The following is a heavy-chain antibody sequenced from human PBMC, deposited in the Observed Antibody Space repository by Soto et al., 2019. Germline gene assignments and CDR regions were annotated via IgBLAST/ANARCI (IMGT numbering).Heavy chain of an antibody. CDR1: GITIINYP. Sequence: EVQLLESGGGLVQPGGSLRLSCAASGITIINYPMSWVRQAPGKGLDWVSGISGSGDRTYYADSAKGRFTISKDISRNSRSLQLDSLGVEDTAVYFCVKDDGGYPSTAPHWGQGALGTVSS. CDR3: VKDDGGYPSTAPH. J-gene: IGHJ4*02. D-gene: IGHD3-22*01. CDR2: ISGSGDRT. V-gene: IGHV3-23*01.